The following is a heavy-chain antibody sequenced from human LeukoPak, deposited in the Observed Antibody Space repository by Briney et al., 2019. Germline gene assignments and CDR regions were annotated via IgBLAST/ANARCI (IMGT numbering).Heavy chain of an antibody. CDR2: ISGSGGST. CDR1: GFTFSSYA. CDR3: AKVSRITMIVVVPFDY. D-gene: IGHD3-22*01. Sequence: AGGSLRLSCAASGFTFSSYAMSWVRPAPGKGLEWVSAISGSGGSTYYADSVKGRFTISRDNSKNTLYLQMNSLRAEDTAVYYCAKVSRITMIVVVPFDYWGQGTLVTVSS. J-gene: IGHJ4*02. V-gene: IGHV3-23*01.